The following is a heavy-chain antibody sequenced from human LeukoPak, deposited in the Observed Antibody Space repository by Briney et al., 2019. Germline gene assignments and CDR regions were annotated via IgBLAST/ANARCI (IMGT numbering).Heavy chain of an antibody. J-gene: IGHJ4*02. CDR1: GFTFSSYS. Sequence: LRLSCAASGFTFSSYSMNWVRQPPGKGLEWIGYIYYSGSTYYNPSLKSRVTISVDTSKNQFSLKLSSVTAADTAVYYCASTYGGDYFYYFDYWGQGTLVTVSS. CDR2: IYYSGST. V-gene: IGHV4-30-4*08. CDR3: ASTYGGDYFYYFDY. D-gene: IGHD4-23*01.